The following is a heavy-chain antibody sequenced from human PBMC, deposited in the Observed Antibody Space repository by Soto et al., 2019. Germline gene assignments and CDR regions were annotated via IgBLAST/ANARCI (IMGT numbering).Heavy chain of an antibody. V-gene: IGHV4-39*01. J-gene: IGHJ4*02. CDR2: IYYSGST. Sequence: SETLSLTCTVSGGSISSSSYYWGWIRQPPGKGLEWIGSIYYSGSTYYNPSLKSRVTISVDTSKNQFSLKLSSVTAADTAVYYCASIPMITFGGVTTQARGQGTLVTVSS. CDR3: ASIPMITFGGVTTQA. CDR1: GGSISSSSYY. D-gene: IGHD3-16*01.